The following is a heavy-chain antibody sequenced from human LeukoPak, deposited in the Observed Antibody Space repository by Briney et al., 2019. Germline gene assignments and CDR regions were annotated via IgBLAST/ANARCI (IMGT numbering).Heavy chain of an antibody. CDR2: IIPIFGTA. D-gene: IGHD2-15*01. J-gene: IGHJ5*02. CDR1: GGTFSSYA. V-gene: IGHV1-69*06. Sequence: SVKVSCKASGGTFSSYAISWVRQAPGQGLEWMGGIIPIFGTANYARKFQGRVTITADKSTSTAYMELSSLRSEDTAVYYCARAYCSGGSCFNNWFDPWGQGTLVTVSS. CDR3: ARAYCSGGSCFNNWFDP.